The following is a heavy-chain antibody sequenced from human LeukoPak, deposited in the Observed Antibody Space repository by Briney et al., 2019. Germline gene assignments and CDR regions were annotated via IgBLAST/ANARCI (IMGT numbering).Heavy chain of an antibody. CDR2: IYHSGST. CDR1: GGSISSGGNY. Sequence: SETLSLTCTVSGGSISSGGNYWSWIRQPPGKGLEWIGYIYHSGSTSYNPSLKSRVTISVDRSKNQFSLKLGSVTAADTAVYYCARQWDFDSWGQGTLVTVSS. V-gene: IGHV4-30-2*01. D-gene: IGHD1-26*01. J-gene: IGHJ4*02. CDR3: ARQWDFDS.